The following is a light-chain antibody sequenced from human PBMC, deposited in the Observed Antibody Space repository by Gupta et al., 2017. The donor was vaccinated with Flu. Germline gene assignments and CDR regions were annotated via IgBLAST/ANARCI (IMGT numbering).Light chain of an antibody. J-gene: IGLJ3*02. CDR3: ATWDASRNGGV. Sequence: QSVLTQPPSASGTPGQRVTISCSGSSSNIGSNTVSWYRQLPGTAPKLIIYANDQRPSGVPDRLSASKSGTSASLAISGLQAEDEAEYYCATWDASRNGGVFGGGTKLTVL. CDR2: AND. CDR1: SSNIGSNT. V-gene: IGLV1-44*01.